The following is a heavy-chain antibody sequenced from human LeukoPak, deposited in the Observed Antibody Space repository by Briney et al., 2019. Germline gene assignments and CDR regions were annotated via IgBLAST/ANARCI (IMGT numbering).Heavy chain of an antibody. CDR1: GITFSSYS. V-gene: IGHV3-48*04. CDR3: ASISMVRGAYGMDV. CDR2: ISSSSSTI. D-gene: IGHD3-10*01. Sequence: GGSLRLSCAASGITFSSYSMNWVRQAPGKGLEWISYISSSSSTIYYADSVKGRFTISRDNAKNSLYLQMNSLRAEDTAVYYCASISMVRGAYGMDVWGQGTTVTVSS. J-gene: IGHJ6*02.